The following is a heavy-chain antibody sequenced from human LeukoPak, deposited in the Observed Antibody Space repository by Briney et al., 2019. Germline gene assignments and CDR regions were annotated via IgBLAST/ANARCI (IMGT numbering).Heavy chain of an antibody. D-gene: IGHD3-3*01. J-gene: IGHJ6*02. V-gene: IGHV3-53*01. Sequence: GGSLRLSCAASGFTVSSNYMSWVRQAPGKGLEWVSVIYSGGSTYYADSVKGRFTISRDNSKNTLYLQMNSLRAEDTAVYYCAREAHDFWSGYESYYYYGMDVWGQGTTVTVSS. CDR1: GFTVSSNY. CDR2: IYSGGST. CDR3: AREAHDFWSGYESYYYYGMDV.